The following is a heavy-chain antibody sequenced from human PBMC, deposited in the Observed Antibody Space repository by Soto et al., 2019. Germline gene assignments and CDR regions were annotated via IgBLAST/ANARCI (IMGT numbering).Heavy chain of an antibody. CDR1: VFTFSSYW. V-gene: IGHV3-74*01. Sequence: PGGSLRLSCAASVFTFSSYWMHWVRQAPGKGLVWVSRINSDGSSTSYADSVKGRFTISRDNAKNTLYLQMNSLRAEDTAVYYCARDRSGYGIHYFDYWGQGTLVTVSS. CDR3: ARDRSGYGIHYFDY. D-gene: IGHD5-12*01. J-gene: IGHJ4*02. CDR2: INSDGSST.